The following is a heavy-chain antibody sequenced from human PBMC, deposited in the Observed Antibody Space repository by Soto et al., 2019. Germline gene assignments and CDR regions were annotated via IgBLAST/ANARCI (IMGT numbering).Heavy chain of an antibody. D-gene: IGHD4-17*01. V-gene: IGHV3-23*01. Sequence: EVQLLEAGGGLVQPGGSLRLSCAASGFSFRNYGMSWVRQAPGKGLEWLSAIIGNGDTAYYADSVRGRFTISRDNSKNTLYLQLHDLGAEDTAIYYCAKDYDYGDSLPFDYWGQGTLVTVSS. J-gene: IGHJ4*02. CDR2: IIGNGDTA. CDR3: AKDYDYGDSLPFDY. CDR1: GFSFRNYG.